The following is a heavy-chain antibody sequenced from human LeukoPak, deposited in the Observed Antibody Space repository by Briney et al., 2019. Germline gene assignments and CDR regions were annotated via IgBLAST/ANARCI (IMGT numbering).Heavy chain of an antibody. V-gene: IGHV3-30*18. CDR1: GFTFSSYG. D-gene: IGHD1-26*01. Sequence: GRSLRLSCAASGFTFSSYGMHWVRQAPGKGLEWVAVISYDGSNKYYADSVKGRFTISRDNSKNTLYLQMNSLRAEDTAVYYCAKDLEWELLGWFDPWGQGILVTVSS. J-gene: IGHJ5*02. CDR2: ISYDGSNK. CDR3: AKDLEWELLGWFDP.